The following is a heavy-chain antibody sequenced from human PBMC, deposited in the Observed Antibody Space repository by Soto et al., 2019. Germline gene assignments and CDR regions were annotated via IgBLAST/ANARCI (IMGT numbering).Heavy chain of an antibody. CDR2: ISSSSSYI. V-gene: IGHV3-21*01. D-gene: IGHD4-17*01. CDR1: GFTFSSYS. J-gene: IGHJ3*02. CDR3: ARDQGGDYVGYDAFDI. Sequence: GGSLRLSCAASGFTFSSYSMNWVRQAPGKGLEWVSSISSSSSYIYYADSVKGRLTITRDNAKKSLYLQMNSLRAEDTAVDYCARDQGGDYVGYDAFDIWGQGTMVTVSS.